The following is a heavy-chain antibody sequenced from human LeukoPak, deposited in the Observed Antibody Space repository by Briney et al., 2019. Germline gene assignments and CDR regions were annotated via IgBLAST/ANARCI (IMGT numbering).Heavy chain of an antibody. CDR1: GFTFTSYG. D-gene: IGHD3-22*01. CDR2: VSSGAGTM. V-gene: IGHV3-48*01. CDR3: ARDLGDSGYHPLDY. J-gene: IGHJ4*02. Sequence: GGSLRLSCAASGFTFTSYGMNWVRQAPGKGLEWVSYVSSGAGTMYYLASVKGRFTISRDNAKSSLYLQMDSLRAEDTAVYYCARDLGDSGYHPLDYWGQGTLVTVSS.